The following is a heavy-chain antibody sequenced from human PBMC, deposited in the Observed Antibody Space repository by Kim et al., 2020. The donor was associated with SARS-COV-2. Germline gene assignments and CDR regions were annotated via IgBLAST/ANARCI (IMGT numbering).Heavy chain of an antibody. CDR2: IKSETDGGAI. D-gene: IGHD3-22*01. CDR3: TTDGHDSHVDY. J-gene: IGHJ4*02. CDR1: GFTFSNAW. Sequence: GGSLRLSCAGSGFTFSNAWMSWVRQAPGKGLEWVARIKSETDGGAIYYAAPGKGRFSISSDDSENTLFMQMNSLDSEDTAVYYCTTDGHDSHVDYWGQGT. V-gene: IGHV3-15*01.